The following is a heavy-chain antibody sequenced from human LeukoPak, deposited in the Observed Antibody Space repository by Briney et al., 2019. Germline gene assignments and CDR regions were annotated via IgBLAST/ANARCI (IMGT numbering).Heavy chain of an antibody. CDR1: GFTFSTYI. V-gene: IGHV3-21*01. CDR3: ARLYDSRST. D-gene: IGHD3-22*01. J-gene: IGHJ4*02. CDR2: ISSSSNYI. Sequence: GGSLRLSCAASGFTFSTYIMNWVRQAPGKGLEWVSSISSSSNYIYYADSVKGRFTISRDNAKNSLYLQMSSLRAEDTAVYYCARLYDSRSTWGQGTLVTVSS.